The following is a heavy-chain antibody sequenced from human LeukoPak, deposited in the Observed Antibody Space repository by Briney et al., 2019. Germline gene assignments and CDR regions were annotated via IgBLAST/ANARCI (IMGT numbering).Heavy chain of an antibody. CDR3: ARDYGDSEYFQH. V-gene: IGHV3-7*01. D-gene: IGHD4-17*01. CDR2: IKQDGSEK. J-gene: IGHJ1*01. Sequence: GGSLRLSCAASGFSFSSYWMSWVRQAPGKGPEWVANIKQDGSEKYYVDSVKGRFTISRDNAKNSLYLQMNSLRAEDTAVYYCARDYGDSEYFQHWGQGTLVTVSS. CDR1: GFSFSSYW.